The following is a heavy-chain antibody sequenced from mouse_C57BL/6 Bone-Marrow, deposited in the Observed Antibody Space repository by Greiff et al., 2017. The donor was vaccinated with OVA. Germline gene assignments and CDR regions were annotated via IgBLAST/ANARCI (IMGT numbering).Heavy chain of an antibody. CDR1: GYSITSGYY. Sequence: EVKLVESGPGLVKHSQSLSLTCSVTGYSITSGYYWNWIRQFPGNKLEWMGYISYDGSNNYNPSLKNRISITRDTSKNQFFLKLNSVTTEDTATYYCARNAYYSNYDYYAMDYWGQGTSVTVSS. D-gene: IGHD2-5*01. CDR3: ARNAYYSNYDYYAMDY. CDR2: ISYDGSN. J-gene: IGHJ4*01. V-gene: IGHV3-6*01.